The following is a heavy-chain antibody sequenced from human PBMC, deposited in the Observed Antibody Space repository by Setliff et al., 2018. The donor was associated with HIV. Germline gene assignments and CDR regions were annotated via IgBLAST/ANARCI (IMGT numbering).Heavy chain of an antibody. CDR3: AHSRMGVSGWPVFDS. CDR1: GFPLSPGGVG. V-gene: IGHV2-5*02. Sequence: SGPTLVNPTQTLTLTCAFPGFPLSPGGVGLGWLRQPPGKAPECLGIIYWDDNKRYTPSLQDRLTITKDTFRHQVVLTMTNMAPVDTGTYYCAHSRMGVSGWPVFDSWGQGTLVTVSS. D-gene: IGHD3-16*01. J-gene: IGHJ4*02. CDR2: IYWDDNK.